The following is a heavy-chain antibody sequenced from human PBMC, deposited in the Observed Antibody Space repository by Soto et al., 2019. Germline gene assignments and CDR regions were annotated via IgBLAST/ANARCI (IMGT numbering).Heavy chain of an antibody. D-gene: IGHD4-4*01. Sequence: QVQLQESGPGLVKPSQTLSLTRTVSGGSISSGGYYWSWIRQHPGKGLEWIGYIYYSGSTYYNPSLKCRVTISVDTSKNQFSLKLSSVTAADTAVYYCARVVDSNPLYGMDVWGQGTTVTVSS. CDR1: GGSISSGGYY. J-gene: IGHJ6*02. CDR3: ARVVDSNPLYGMDV. CDR2: IYYSGST. V-gene: IGHV4-31*03.